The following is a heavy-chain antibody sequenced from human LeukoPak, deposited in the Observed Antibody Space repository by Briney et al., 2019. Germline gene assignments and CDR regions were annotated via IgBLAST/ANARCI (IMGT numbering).Heavy chain of an antibody. CDR3: ARDRRRITISGVVIIPDYFDY. J-gene: IGHJ4*02. D-gene: IGHD3-3*01. CDR1: GYTFTSYY. Sequence: ASVKVSCKASGYTFTSYYMHWVRQAPGQGLEWMGIINPSGGSTSYAQKFQGRVAMTRDTSASTVYMELSSLRSEDTAVYYCARDRRRITISGVVIIPDYFDYWGQGTLVTVSS. V-gene: IGHV1-46*01. CDR2: INPSGGST.